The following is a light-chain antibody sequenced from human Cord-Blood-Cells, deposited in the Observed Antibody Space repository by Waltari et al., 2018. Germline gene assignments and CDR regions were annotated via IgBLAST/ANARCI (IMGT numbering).Light chain of an antibody. CDR2: QDS. V-gene: IGLV3-1*01. J-gene: IGLJ2*01. CDR3: QAWDSSTVV. Sequence: SYELTQPPSVSVSPGQTASITCSGDKLGDNYACWYQQKPGQSPVLVIYQDSKRHSGIPERFSGANSWNTATLTISGTQAMDEADYYCQAWDSSTVVFGGGTKLTVL. CDR1: KLGDNY.